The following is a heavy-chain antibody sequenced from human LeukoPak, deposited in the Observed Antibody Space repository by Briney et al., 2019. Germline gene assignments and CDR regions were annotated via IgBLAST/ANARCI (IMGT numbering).Heavy chain of an antibody. CDR2: INPNSGGT. V-gene: IGHV1-2*02. Sequence: ASVKVSCKASGYTFTGYYMHWVRQAPGQGLEWMGWINPNSGGTNYAQKFQGRVTMTRDTSISTAYMELSRLRSDDTAVYYCARDRIRSGSYSDYWGQGTLVTVSS. J-gene: IGHJ4*02. CDR1: GYTFTGYY. D-gene: IGHD1-26*01. CDR3: ARDRIRSGSYSDY.